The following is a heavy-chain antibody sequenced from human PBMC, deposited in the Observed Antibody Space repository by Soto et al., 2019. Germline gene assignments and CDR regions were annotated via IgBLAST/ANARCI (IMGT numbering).Heavy chain of an antibody. CDR2: ISYAGDKK. Sequence: QVQLVESGGGVVQPGRSLRLSCAVSGFTFSNYAMHWVRQAPGKGLEWVAVISYAGDKKYYADSVKGRLTISRDNSKNTLFLQMSSLRAEDTAVYYCAKLKGYGSGGNDHDYWGQGTLVTVS. D-gene: IGHD3-10*01. CDR1: GFTFSNYA. J-gene: IGHJ4*02. CDR3: AKLKGYGSGGNDHDY. V-gene: IGHV3-30*18.